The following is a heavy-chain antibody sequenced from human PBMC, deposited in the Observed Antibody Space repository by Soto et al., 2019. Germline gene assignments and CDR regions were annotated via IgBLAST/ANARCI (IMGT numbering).Heavy chain of an antibody. Sequence: SETLSLTCTVSGGSISSGDYYWSWIRQPPGKGLEWIAYIHNSVSTHYNPSLKSRVTISVDTSKNQFSLKLSSVTAADTAVYYCARSRYSGSYFFDYWGQGILVTVS. CDR3: ARSRYSGSYFFDY. CDR1: GGSISSGDYY. D-gene: IGHD1-26*01. J-gene: IGHJ4*02. CDR2: IHNSVST. V-gene: IGHV4-30-4*01.